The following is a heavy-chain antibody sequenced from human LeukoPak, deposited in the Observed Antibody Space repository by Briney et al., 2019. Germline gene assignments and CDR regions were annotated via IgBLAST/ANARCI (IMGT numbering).Heavy chain of an antibody. CDR3: ARTNIGYSYAPY. CDR1: GFTFDDYA. D-gene: IGHD5-18*01. Sequence: GRSLRLSCAASGFTFDDYAMHWVRQAPGKGLVWVSRIDTDGSSIVYADSVKGRFTVSRDNAKNTLYLQMNSLRAEDTAVYYCARTNIGYSYAPYWGQGTLVTVSS. V-gene: IGHV3-74*01. J-gene: IGHJ4*02. CDR2: IDTDGSSI.